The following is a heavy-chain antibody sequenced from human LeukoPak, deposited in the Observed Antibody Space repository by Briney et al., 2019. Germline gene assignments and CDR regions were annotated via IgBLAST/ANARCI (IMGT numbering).Heavy chain of an antibody. CDR1: GLNFNSYW. D-gene: IGHD1-26*01. CDR3: ARRRYDGSPHWVDP. Sequence: GESLKISCQDFGLNFNSYWIGWVRQMPGKGLEWMGIIYPDGSDTQYSPSFQGQVTISADKSITTVYLQWSSLKASDTAIYFCARRRYDGSPHWVDPWGQGTLVTVSS. J-gene: IGHJ5*02. CDR2: IYPDGSDT. V-gene: IGHV5-51*01.